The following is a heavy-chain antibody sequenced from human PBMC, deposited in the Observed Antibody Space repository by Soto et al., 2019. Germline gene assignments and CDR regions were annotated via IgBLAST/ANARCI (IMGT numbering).Heavy chain of an antibody. CDR3: AREYYYGSGSFDY. J-gene: IGHJ4*02. CDR1: GDSINSGDYY. Sequence: TLSLTCTVSGDSINSGDYYWSWIRQPPGKGLEWIGYVYYSGSTNYNPSLKSRVTISVDTSKNQFSLKLSSVTAADTAVYYCAREYYYGSGSFDYWGQGTLVTVSS. CDR2: VYYSGST. D-gene: IGHD3-10*01. V-gene: IGHV4-61*08.